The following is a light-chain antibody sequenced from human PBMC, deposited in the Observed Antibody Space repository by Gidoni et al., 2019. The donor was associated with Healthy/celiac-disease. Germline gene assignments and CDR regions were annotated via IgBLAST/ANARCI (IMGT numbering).Light chain of an antibody. CDR1: QSVSSY. CDR3: QQRSNWPPYT. CDR2: DAS. J-gene: IGKJ2*01. V-gene: IGKV3-11*01. Sequence: EIVLTQSLASLSLSPGERATLSCRASQSVSSYLAWYQQKPGQAPRLLIYDASNRATGIPARFRGSGSGTDFTLTISSLEPEDFAVYYCQQRSNWPPYTFGQGTRLEIK.